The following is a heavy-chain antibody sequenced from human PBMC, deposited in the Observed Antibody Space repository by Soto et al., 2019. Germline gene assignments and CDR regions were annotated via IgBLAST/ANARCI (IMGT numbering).Heavy chain of an antibody. CDR2: IWFDGNNK. Sequence: GGSLRLSCVASGISLSNYGIHWVRQAPGKGLARVGVIWFDGNNKFYADSVKGRFAISRDNFKDTVYLQLDSLRVDDTAIYFCARDREARSRRVHPAGDWGRGTLFT. CDR3: ARDREARSRRVHPAGD. D-gene: IGHD1-26*01. CDR1: GISLSNYG. J-gene: IGHJ1*01. V-gene: IGHV3-33*01.